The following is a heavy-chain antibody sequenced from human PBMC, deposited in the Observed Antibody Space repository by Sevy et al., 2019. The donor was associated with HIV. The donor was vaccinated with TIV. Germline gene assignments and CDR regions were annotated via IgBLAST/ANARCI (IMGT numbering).Heavy chain of an antibody. CDR2: ISSSSSYI. D-gene: IGHD3-10*01. Sequence: GGSLRLSCAASGFTFSSYSMNWVRQAPGKGLEWVSSISSSSSYIYYADSVKGRFTISRDNAKNSLYLQMNSLRAEDTAVYYCAREVPVWFVELHAFDIWGQGTMVTVSS. J-gene: IGHJ3*02. V-gene: IGHV3-21*01. CDR3: AREVPVWFVELHAFDI. CDR1: GFTFSSYS.